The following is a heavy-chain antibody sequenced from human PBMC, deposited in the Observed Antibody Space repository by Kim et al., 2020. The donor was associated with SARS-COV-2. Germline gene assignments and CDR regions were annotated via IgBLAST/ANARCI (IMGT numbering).Heavy chain of an antibody. CDR3: TRHLNPFISGWNYYY. V-gene: IGHV3-73*01. J-gene: IGHJ6*01. Sequence: GGSLRLSCAASGFTFSGSAMHWVRQAPGKGLEWVCPIRSIANRYATAYSVSVTGSFSISRDDPKITVSLQMNSLKNEDMAVYYRTRHLNPFISGWNYYY. D-gene: IGHD6-19*01. CDR1: GFTFSGSA. CDR2: IRSIANRYAT.